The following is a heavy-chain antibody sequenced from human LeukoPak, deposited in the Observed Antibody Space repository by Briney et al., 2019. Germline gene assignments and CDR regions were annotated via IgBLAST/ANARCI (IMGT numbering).Heavy chain of an antibody. CDR3: AKMSCPSTSCYRSDY. V-gene: IGHV3-23*01. CDR2: ISGSGDNT. J-gene: IGHJ4*02. CDR1: GFTFSSYA. Sequence: PGGSPRLSCAASGFTFSSYAMSWVRQAPGKGLEWVSAISGSGDNTYYADSVKGRFTISRDNSKSTLYLQINSVRAEDTAVYYCAKMSCPSTSCYRSDYWGQGTLVTVSS. D-gene: IGHD2-2*01.